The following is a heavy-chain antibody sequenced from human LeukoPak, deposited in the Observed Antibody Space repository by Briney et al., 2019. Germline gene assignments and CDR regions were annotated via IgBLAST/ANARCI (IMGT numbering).Heavy chain of an antibody. CDR2: IRNKANNYTP. Sequence: GGSLRLSCAASGFTFSSYEMNWVRQAPGKGLEWVGRIRNKANNYTPEYAASVKGRFTISRDDSKNSLYLQMNSLKTEDTAVYYCARELDAYYFDYWGQGNLVTVSS. CDR3: ARELDAYYFDY. D-gene: IGHD3/OR15-3a*01. CDR1: GFTFSSYE. J-gene: IGHJ4*02. V-gene: IGHV3-72*01.